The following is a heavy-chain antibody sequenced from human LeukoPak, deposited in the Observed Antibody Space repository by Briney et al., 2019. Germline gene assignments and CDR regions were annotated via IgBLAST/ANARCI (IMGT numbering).Heavy chain of an antibody. CDR3: AREYSRSWYGPYYFDY. Sequence: ASVKVSCKASGYTFTGYYMHWVRQAPGQGLEWMGWISPNSGGTNYAQKFQGRVTMTRDTSISTAYIELSRLTSDDTAVYYCAREYSRSWYGPYYFDYWGQGTLVTVSS. CDR1: GYTFTGYY. V-gene: IGHV1-2*02. CDR2: ISPNSGGT. J-gene: IGHJ4*02. D-gene: IGHD6-13*01.